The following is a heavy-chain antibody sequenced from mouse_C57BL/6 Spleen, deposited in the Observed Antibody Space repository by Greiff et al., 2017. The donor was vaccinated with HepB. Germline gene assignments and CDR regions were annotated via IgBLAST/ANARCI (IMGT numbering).Heavy chain of an antibody. CDR3: ARVNWDLYYFDY. Sequence: QGVESGGGLVKPGGSLKLSCAASGFTFSSYAMSWVRQTPEKRLEWVATISDGGSYTYYPDNVKGRFTISRDNAKNNLYLQMSHLTSEDTAMYYCARVNWDLYYFDYWGQGTTLTVSS. D-gene: IGHD4-1*02. CDR1: GFTFSSYA. CDR2: ISDGGSYT. J-gene: IGHJ2*01. V-gene: IGHV5-4*01.